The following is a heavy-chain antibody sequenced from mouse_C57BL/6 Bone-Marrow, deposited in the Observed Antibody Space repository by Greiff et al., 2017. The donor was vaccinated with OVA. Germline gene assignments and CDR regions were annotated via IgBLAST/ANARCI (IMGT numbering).Heavy chain of an antibody. CDR2: IYPRSGNT. CDR1: GYTFTSYG. Sequence: QVQLKESGAELARPGASVKLSCKASGYTFTSYGISWVKQRTGQGLEWIGEIYPRSGNTYYNEKFKGKATLTADKSSSTAYMELRSLTSEDSAVYFCARWRDPTVGPWFAYWGQGTLVTVSA. D-gene: IGHD1-1*01. CDR3: ARWRDPTVGPWFAY. V-gene: IGHV1-81*01. J-gene: IGHJ3*01.